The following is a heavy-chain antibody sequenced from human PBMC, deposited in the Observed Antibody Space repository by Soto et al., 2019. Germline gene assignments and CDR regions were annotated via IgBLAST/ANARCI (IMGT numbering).Heavy chain of an antibody. D-gene: IGHD3-3*01. CDR1: GVTFSSYA. CDR3: AKDGVLRFLESPDPGWFDH. J-gene: IGHJ5*02. Sequence: GGALRLSCAASGVTFSSYAMSWVRQAPGKGLEWVSAISGSSGSTYDADSVKGRFTISRDNSKNTLYLQMNSLRAEDTAVYYCAKDGVLRFLESPDPGWFDHWGQGTLVTVSS. CDR2: ISGSSGST. V-gene: IGHV3-23*01.